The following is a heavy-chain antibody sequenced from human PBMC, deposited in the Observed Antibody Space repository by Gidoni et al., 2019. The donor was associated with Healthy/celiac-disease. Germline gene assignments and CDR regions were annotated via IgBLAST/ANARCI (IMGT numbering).Heavy chain of an antibody. CDR1: GFTFSISG. J-gene: IGHJ3*02. CDR2: ISYDGSNK. Sequence: QVQLVESGGGVVQPGRSLRLSWAASGFTFSISGMHWVRQAPGKGLEWVAVISYDGSNKYYADAVKGRFTISRDNSKNTLYLQMNSLRAEDTAVYYCAKDLSQQWQDVDAFDIWGQGTMVTVSS. CDR3: AKDLSQQWQDVDAFDI. V-gene: IGHV3-30*18. D-gene: IGHD6-19*01.